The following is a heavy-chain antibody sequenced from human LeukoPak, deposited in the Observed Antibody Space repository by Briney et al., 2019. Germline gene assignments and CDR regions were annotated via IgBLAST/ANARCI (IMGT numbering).Heavy chain of an antibody. CDR3: TTLVYYYYYMDV. CDR1: GFTFSNFG. CDR2: IRYDGSNK. V-gene: IGHV3-30*02. D-gene: IGHD3-16*01. J-gene: IGHJ6*03. Sequence: GGSLRLSCAASGFTFSNFGMHWVRQAPGKGLEWVAFIRYDGSNKYYADSVKGRFTISRDNSKNTLYLQMNSLRAEDTAVYYCTTLVYYYYYMDVWGKGITVTISS.